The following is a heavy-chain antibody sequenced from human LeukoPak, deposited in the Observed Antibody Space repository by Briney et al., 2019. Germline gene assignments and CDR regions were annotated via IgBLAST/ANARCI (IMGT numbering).Heavy chain of an antibody. D-gene: IGHD3-10*01. CDR3: ARAGRTYGPGRLEWFDP. CDR2: ISSSSSYI. Sequence: GGSLRLSCAASGFTFSSYSMNWVRQAPGKGLEWVSSISSSSSYIYYADSVKGRFTISRDNAKNSLYLQMNSLRAEDTALYHCARAGRTYGPGRLEWFDPWGQGTLVTVSS. J-gene: IGHJ5*02. CDR1: GFTFSSYS. V-gene: IGHV3-21*04.